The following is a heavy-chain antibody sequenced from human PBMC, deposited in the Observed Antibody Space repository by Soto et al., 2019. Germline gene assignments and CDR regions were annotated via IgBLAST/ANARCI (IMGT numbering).Heavy chain of an antibody. CDR2: IIPVFGTA. J-gene: IGHJ6*02. CDR1: GDTFSTDV. Sequence: QVQLVQSGAEVREPGSSVKVSCKASGDTFSTDVISWVRQAPGQGLEWMGGIIPVFGTANYAQKFQGRVTITADESTNTAYMDLSILSSEDTAVFYCARGYSYGRSYYYYSGMDVWGQGTTVTVSS. D-gene: IGHD5-18*01. CDR3: ARGYSYGRSYYYYSGMDV. V-gene: IGHV1-69*12.